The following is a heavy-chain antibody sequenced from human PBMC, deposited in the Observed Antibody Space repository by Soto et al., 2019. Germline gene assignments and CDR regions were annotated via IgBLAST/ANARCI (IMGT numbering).Heavy chain of an antibody. CDR2: IFSNDEK. CDR3: ARISGGYYDSSGYYTKVYYFDY. Sequence: QVTLKESGPVLVKPKETLTLTCTVSGFSLSNARMGVSWIRQPPGKALEWLAHIFSNDEKSYSTSLKSRLTISKDTSKSQVVITMTNMDPVDTATYYCARISGGYYDSSGYYTKVYYFDYWGQGTLVTVSS. V-gene: IGHV2-26*01. J-gene: IGHJ4*02. D-gene: IGHD3-22*01. CDR1: GFSLSNARMG.